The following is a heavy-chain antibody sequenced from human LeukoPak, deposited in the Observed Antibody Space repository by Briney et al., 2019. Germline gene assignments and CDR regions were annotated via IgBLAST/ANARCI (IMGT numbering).Heavy chain of an antibody. CDR2: INHSGST. Sequence: SETLSLTCAVYGGSFSGYYWSWIRQPPGKGLEWIGEINHSGSTNYNPSLKSRVTISVDTSKNQFSLKLNSVTAADTAVYYCARTSLNSWYTDHWFDPWGQGTLVTVSS. D-gene: IGHD6-13*01. CDR3: ARTSLNSWYTDHWFDP. CDR1: GGSFSGYY. J-gene: IGHJ5*02. V-gene: IGHV4-34*01.